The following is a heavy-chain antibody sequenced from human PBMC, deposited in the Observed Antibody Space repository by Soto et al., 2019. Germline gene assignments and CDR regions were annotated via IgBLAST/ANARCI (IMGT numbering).Heavy chain of an antibody. J-gene: IGHJ3*02. Sequence: PGGSLRLSCAASGFTFSSYAMHWVRQAPGKGLEWVAVISYDGSNKYYADSVKGRFTISRDNSKNTLYLQMNSLRAEDTAVYYCARYYDSSRYPRVFDIWGQGTMVTV. CDR2: ISYDGSNK. D-gene: IGHD3-22*01. CDR3: ARYYDSSRYPRVFDI. V-gene: IGHV3-30-3*01. CDR1: GFTFSSYA.